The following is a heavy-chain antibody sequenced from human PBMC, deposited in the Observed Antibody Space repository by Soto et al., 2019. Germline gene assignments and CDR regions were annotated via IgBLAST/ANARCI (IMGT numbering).Heavy chain of an antibody. CDR3: AGAVGGLGGSSGWPDYAFDV. CDR2: IVPLPGTT. J-gene: IGHJ3*01. V-gene: IGHV1-69*01. Sequence: QVQLVQSGAAVRKPGSSVKVSCKASGGTFTKYAITWVRQAPRQGLEWMGGIVPLPGTTNYAQKFRGRVTISADESTSTSYLELSSLRSEDTAVYYCAGAVGGLGGSSGWPDYAFDVWGQGTMVIVSS. CDR1: GGTFTKYA. D-gene: IGHD6-19*01.